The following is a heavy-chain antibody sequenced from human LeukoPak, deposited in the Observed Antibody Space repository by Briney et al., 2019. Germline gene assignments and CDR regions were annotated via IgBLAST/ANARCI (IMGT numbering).Heavy chain of an antibody. V-gene: IGHV3-23*01. J-gene: IGHJ4*02. CDR2: ISGNGDNT. CDR3: AREGGYNWNDVDY. D-gene: IGHD1-1*01. Sequence: PGGSLRLSCAASGFTFGSYGMNWVRQAPGKGLEWVSLISGNGDNTYYADSVKGRFTISRDNSKNTLYLQMNSLRAEDTAVYYCAREGGYNWNDVDYWGQGTLVTVSS. CDR1: GFTFGSYG.